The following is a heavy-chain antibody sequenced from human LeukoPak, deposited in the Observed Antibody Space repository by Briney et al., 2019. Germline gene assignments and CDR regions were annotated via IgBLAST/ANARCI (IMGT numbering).Heavy chain of an antibody. Sequence: PGGSLRLSCAASGFTFSSYAMSWVRQAPGKGLEWVSGISSSGDSTHYADSVKDRFTISRDNSKNTLYLEMNSLRAEDTAVYYCAKRPHITVANQFDYWGQGTLVTVSS. J-gene: IGHJ4*02. CDR2: ISSSGDST. CDR1: GFTFSSYA. D-gene: IGHD2-21*01. V-gene: IGHV3-23*01. CDR3: AKRPHITVANQFDY.